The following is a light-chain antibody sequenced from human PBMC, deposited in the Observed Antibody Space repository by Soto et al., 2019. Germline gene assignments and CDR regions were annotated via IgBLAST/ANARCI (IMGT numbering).Light chain of an antibody. Sequence: IVLTQSPATLSLSPGERATLSCRASQSVSRYLAWYQQKPGQAPRLLIYDASDRATGIPARFSGSGSGTDFTLTISSLEPEDSAVYYCQQRRDWPPWTFGQGTKVEIK. J-gene: IGKJ1*01. CDR1: QSVSRY. CDR3: QQRRDWPPWT. V-gene: IGKV3-11*01. CDR2: DAS.